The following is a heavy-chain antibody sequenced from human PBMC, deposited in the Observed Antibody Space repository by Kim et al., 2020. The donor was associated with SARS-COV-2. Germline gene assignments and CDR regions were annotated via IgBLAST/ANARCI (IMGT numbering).Heavy chain of an antibody. Sequence: ASVKVSCKASGYTFTGYYMHWVRQAPGQGLEWMGWINPNSGGTNYAQKFQGRVTMTRDTSISTAYMELSRLRSDDTAVYYCARASDILTGYYLYWGQGTLVTVSS. CDR2: INPNSGGT. D-gene: IGHD3-9*01. CDR1: GYTFTGYY. CDR3: ARASDILTGYYLY. J-gene: IGHJ4*02. V-gene: IGHV1-2*02.